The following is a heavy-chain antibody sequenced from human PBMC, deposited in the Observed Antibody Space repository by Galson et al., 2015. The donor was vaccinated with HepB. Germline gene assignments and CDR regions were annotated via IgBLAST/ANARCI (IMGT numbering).Heavy chain of an antibody. CDR2: MSPHNGNS. J-gene: IGHJ6*02. Sequence: SVKVSCKASGYRFSSYDIQWVRQAAGQGLEWMGWMSPHNGNSHYAQNFQGRITMTRDTSATTAYMEVISLKSEDTAVYYCARGNCGGDCLYGMDVWGPGTTVTVSS. D-gene: IGHD2-21*02. CDR1: GYRFSSYD. CDR3: ARGNCGGDCLYGMDV. V-gene: IGHV1-8*01.